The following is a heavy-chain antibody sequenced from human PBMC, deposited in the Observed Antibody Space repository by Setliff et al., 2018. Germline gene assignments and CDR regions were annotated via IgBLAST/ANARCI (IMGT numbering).Heavy chain of an antibody. D-gene: IGHD2-2*01. CDR3: ARRAPAAMVDAFDI. V-gene: IGHV1-18*01. J-gene: IGHJ3*02. CDR1: GYTFTSYG. Sequence: ASVKVSCKASGYTFTSYGISWVRQAPGQGLEWMGWISAYNGNTNYAQKLQGRVTMTTDTSTSTAYMELRSLRSDDTAVYYCARRAPAAMVDAFDIWGQGTMVTVSS. CDR2: ISAYNGNT.